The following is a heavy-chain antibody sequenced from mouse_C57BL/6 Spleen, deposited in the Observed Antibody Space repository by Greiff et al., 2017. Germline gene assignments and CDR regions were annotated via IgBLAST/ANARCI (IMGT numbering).Heavy chain of an antibody. CDR2: IVPETGGT. J-gene: IGHJ3*01. Sequence: QVQLKESGAELVRPGASVTLSCKASGYTFTDYEMHWVKQTPVHGLEWIGAIVPETGGTAYNQKFKGKAILTADKSSSTAYMELRSLTSEDSAVYYCARSLAWFAYWGQGTLVTVSA. CDR3: ARSLAWFAY. CDR1: GYTFTDYE. V-gene: IGHV1-15*01.